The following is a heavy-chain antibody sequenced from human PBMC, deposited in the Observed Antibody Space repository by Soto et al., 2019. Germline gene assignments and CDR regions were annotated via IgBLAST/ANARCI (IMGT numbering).Heavy chain of an antibody. CDR1: GYTFTTYE. D-gene: IGHD6-13*01. Sequence: QVQLVQSGAEVKKPGASVKVSCKASGYTFTTYEINWVRQATGQGLEWMGWMNPNSGNTAYAQKFRGRVTMTRNNAISTAYMELGSLRSEDPAVYYSAWHYSGSWYGMDVWGQGTTVTVSS. CDR3: AWHYSGSWYGMDV. CDR2: MNPNSGNT. J-gene: IGHJ6*02. V-gene: IGHV1-8*01.